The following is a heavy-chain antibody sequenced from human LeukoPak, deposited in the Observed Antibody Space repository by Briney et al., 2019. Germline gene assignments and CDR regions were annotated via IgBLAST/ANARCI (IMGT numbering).Heavy chain of an antibody. V-gene: IGHV1-18*01. Sequence: EASVKVSCKASGYTFTSYGISWVRQAPGQGLEWMGWISAYNGNTNYAQKLQGRVTMTTDTSTSTAYMELRSLRSDDTAVYYCARDRGLIRYFDWSTRYYFDYWGQGTLVAVSS. J-gene: IGHJ4*02. CDR3: ARDRGLIRYFDWSTRYYFDY. D-gene: IGHD3-9*01. CDR2: ISAYNGNT. CDR1: GYTFTSYG.